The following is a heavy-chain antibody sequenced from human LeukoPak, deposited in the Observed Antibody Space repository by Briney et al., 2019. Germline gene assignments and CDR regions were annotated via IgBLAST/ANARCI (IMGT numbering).Heavy chain of an antibody. V-gene: IGHV1-46*01. CDR3: ARDPQTYYYDSSDYYFDY. Sequence: RASVNVSCKASGYTFTSYYMHWVRQAPGQGLEWMGIINPSGGSTSYAQKFQGRVTMTRDTSTSTVYMELSSLRSEDTAVYYCARDPQTYYYDSSDYYFDYWGQGTLVTVSS. CDR2: INPSGGST. J-gene: IGHJ4*02. D-gene: IGHD3-22*01. CDR1: GYTFTSYY.